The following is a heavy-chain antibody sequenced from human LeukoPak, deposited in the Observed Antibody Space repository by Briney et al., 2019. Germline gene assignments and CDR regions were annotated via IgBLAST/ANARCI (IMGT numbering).Heavy chain of an antibody. CDR2: ISSSSSTI. D-gene: IGHD6-19*01. CDR3: ARWGYNSGRFIDY. J-gene: IGHJ4*02. Sequence: GGSLRLSCAASGFTFSSYSMNWVRQAPGKGLEWVSYISSSSSTIYYADSVKGRFTISRDNAKNSLYLQMNSLRAEDTAVYYCARWGYNSGRFIDYWGQGTLVTVSS. V-gene: IGHV3-48*01. CDR1: GFTFSSYS.